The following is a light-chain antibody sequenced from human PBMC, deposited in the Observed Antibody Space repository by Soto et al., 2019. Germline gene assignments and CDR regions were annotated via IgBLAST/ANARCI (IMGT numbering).Light chain of an antibody. CDR3: QQYADSSPIT. J-gene: IGKJ5*01. Sequence: EIVLTQSPGTLSLSPGEGATLSCRASQSVSNSFLTWYQQKPGQAPRLLFYGASIRGANIPYRFSGSGSGTDFTLTISRLEPEDFAMYYCQQYADSSPITFGQGTRLEI. CDR1: QSVSNSF. CDR2: GAS. V-gene: IGKV3-20*01.